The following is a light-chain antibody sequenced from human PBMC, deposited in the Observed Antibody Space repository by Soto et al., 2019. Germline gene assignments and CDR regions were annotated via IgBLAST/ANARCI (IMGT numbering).Light chain of an antibody. CDR3: CSYAGSSTLWV. CDR1: SSDVGSYNL. V-gene: IGLV2-23*01. J-gene: IGLJ3*02. CDR2: EGS. Sequence: QSALTQPASVSGSPGQSITISCTGTSSDVGSYNLVSWYQQHPGKPPKLMIYEGSKRPSGVSNRFSGSKSGNTASLTISGLQAEDEADYYCCSYAGSSTLWVFGGGTKLTVL.